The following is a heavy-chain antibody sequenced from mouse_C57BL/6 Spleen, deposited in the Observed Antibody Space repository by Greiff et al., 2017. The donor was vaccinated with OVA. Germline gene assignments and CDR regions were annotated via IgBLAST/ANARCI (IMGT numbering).Heavy chain of an antibody. J-gene: IGHJ3*01. V-gene: IGHV1-15*01. CDR1: GYTFTDYE. Sequence: QVQLQQSGAELVRPGASVTLSCKASGYTFTDYEMHWVKQTPVHGLEWIGAIDPETGGTAYNQKFKGKAILTADKSSSTAYMELRSLTSEDSAVYYCTRRGFTTAARAWFAYWGQGTLVTVSA. CDR2: IDPETGGT. D-gene: IGHD1-2*01. CDR3: TRRGFTTAARAWFAY.